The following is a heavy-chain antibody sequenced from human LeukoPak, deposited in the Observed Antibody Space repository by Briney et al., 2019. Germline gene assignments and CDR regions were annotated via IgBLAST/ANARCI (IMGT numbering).Heavy chain of an antibody. J-gene: IGHJ4*02. CDR3: ARDLPLASF. CDR2: ISSSSRYI. Sequence: GGSLRLSCAASGFTFSNSGMNWVRQAPGKGLEWVSSISSSSRYIYYADSVKGRFTISRDSAKNSLYLQMNSLRAEDTAVYYCARDLPLASFWGQRTLVTVSS. CDR1: GFTFSNSG. V-gene: IGHV3-21*01.